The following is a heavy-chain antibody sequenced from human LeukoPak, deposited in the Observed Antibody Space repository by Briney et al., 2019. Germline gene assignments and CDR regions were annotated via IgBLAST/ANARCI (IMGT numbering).Heavy chain of an antibody. J-gene: IGHJ3*02. CDR3: ARDADYYGSGSYYGLDAFDI. CDR1: GGSISSGDHY. V-gene: IGHV4-30-4*01. CDR2: IYYSGST. D-gene: IGHD3-10*01. Sequence: SETLSLTCTVSGGSISSGDHYWSWIRQPPGKGLEWIGYIYYSGSTYYNPSLKSRVTISVDTSKNQFSLKLSSVTAADTAVYYCARDADYYGSGSYYGLDAFDIWGQGTMVTVSS.